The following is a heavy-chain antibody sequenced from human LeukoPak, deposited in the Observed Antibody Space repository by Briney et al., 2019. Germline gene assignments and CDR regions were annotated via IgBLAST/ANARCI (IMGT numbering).Heavy chain of an antibody. CDR3: ATWTITMVRGVIANWFDP. D-gene: IGHD3-10*01. CDR1: GYTFTGYY. J-gene: IGHJ5*02. Sequence: ASVKVSCKASGYTFTGYYMHWVRQAPGQGLEWIGWINPNSGGTNYAQKFQGRVTMTRDTSISTAHMELSRLRSDDTAVYYCATWTITMVRGVIANWFDPWGQGTLVTVSS. V-gene: IGHV1-2*02. CDR2: INPNSGGT.